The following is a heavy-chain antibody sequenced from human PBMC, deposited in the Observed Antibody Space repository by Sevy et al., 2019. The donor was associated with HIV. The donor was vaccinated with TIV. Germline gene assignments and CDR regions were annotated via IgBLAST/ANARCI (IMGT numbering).Heavy chain of an antibody. V-gene: IGHV1-69*13. CDR3: ARGGGMRSYYYYYMDV. D-gene: IGHD3-16*01. J-gene: IGHJ6*03. Sequence: SVKVSCKASGGTLSNYAMSWVRQAPGQGLEWMGGIIPIVGAASYAQKFQGRVTITADESTSTVYMELSSLRSEDTAVYYCARGGGMRSYYYYYMDVWGKGTTVTVSS. CDR1: GGTLSNYA. CDR2: IIPIVGAA.